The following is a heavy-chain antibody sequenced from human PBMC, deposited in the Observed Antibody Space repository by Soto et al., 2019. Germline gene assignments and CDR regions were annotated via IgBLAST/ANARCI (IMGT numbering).Heavy chain of an antibody. CDR1: GGSISSSSYY. CDR3: ARHGYCSGCSCYKFEGGGVFDY. Sequence: SETLSLTCTVSGGSISSSSYYWGWIRQPPGKGLEWIGSIYYSGSTYYNPSLKSRVTISVDTSKNQFSLKLSSVTAADTAVYYCARHGYCSGCSCYKFEGGGVFDYWGQRSSVTGSS. D-gene: IGHD2-15*01. J-gene: IGHJ4*02. V-gene: IGHV4-39*01. CDR2: IYYSGST.